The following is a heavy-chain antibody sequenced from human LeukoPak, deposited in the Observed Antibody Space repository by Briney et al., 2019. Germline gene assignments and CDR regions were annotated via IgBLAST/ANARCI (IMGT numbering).Heavy chain of an antibody. Sequence: ASVKVSCKASGYTFTSHAMHWVRQAPGQRLEWMGWINAGNGNTKYSQKFQGRVTMTRDTSISTAYMELSRLRSDDTAVYYCAREEAVAGTSDAFDIWGQGTMVTVSS. J-gene: IGHJ3*02. D-gene: IGHD6-19*01. CDR3: AREEAVAGTSDAFDI. CDR2: INAGNGNT. CDR1: GYTFTSHA. V-gene: IGHV1-3*01.